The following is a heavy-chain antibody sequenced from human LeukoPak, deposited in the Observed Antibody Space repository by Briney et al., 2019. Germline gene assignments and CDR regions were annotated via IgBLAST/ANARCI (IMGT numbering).Heavy chain of an antibody. J-gene: IGHJ6*03. V-gene: IGHV3-30*02. D-gene: IGHD2-2*01. Sequence: GGSLRLSCAASGFTFSIYGMHWVRQPPGKGLEWVAFIRYDGSNKYYADSVKGRFTISRDNSKNTLYLQMNSLRAEDTAVYYCAKDQGCSSTSCYHYYYYYYMDVWGKGTTVTVSS. CDR2: IRYDGSNK. CDR3: AKDQGCSSTSCYHYYYYYYMDV. CDR1: GFTFSIYG.